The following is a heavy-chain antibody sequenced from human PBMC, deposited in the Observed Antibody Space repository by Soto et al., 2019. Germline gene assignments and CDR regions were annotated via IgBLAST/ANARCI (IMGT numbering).Heavy chain of an antibody. V-gene: IGHV5-10-1*01. CDR2: TDPSDSQT. Sequence: PGESLKISCKGSGYSFAGYWITWVRQKPGKGLEWMGRTDPSDSQTYYSPSFRGHVTISVTKSITTVFLQWSSLRASDTAMYFCARKDKSGYFNWFDPWGQGTMVTVSS. CDR1: GYSFAGYW. D-gene: IGHD3-22*01. J-gene: IGHJ5*02. CDR3: ARKDKSGYFNWFDP.